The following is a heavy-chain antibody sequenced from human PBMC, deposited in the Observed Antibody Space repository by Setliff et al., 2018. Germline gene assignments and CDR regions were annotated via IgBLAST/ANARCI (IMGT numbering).Heavy chain of an antibody. Sequence: SETLSLTCTVSGTSISTGPYYWTWIRQSAERGLEWIGQIFSRGSMNYRPPLSSRVTISADSSKNQFSLQLVSVTASDTAVYCCARGDSSGNNYPVLDYWGQGILVTVSS. D-gene: IGHD1-26*01. V-gene: IGHV4-61*09. CDR2: IFSRGSM. CDR3: ARGDSSGNNYPVLDY. CDR1: GTSISTGPYY. J-gene: IGHJ4*02.